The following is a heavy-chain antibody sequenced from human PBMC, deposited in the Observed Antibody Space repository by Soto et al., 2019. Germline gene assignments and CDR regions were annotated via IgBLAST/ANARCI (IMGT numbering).Heavy chain of an antibody. Sequence: EVQLVESGGGLVQPGRSLRLSCAASGFTFDDYAMHWVRQAPGKGLEWVSGISWNSGSIGYADSVKGRFTISRDNAKNSLYLQMNSLRAEDTALYYCAKDIGPRVLSYYFDYWGQGTLVTVSS. D-gene: IGHD1-26*01. CDR3: AKDIGPRVLSYYFDY. CDR1: GFTFDDYA. V-gene: IGHV3-9*01. J-gene: IGHJ4*02. CDR2: ISWNSGSI.